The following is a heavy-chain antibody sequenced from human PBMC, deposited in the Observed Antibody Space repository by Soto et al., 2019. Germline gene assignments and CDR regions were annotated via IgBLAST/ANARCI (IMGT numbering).Heavy chain of an antibody. CDR3: ARGGGYSSSWYGDAFDI. CDR1: GGSISSYY. V-gene: IGHV4-59*01. D-gene: IGHD6-13*01. J-gene: IGHJ3*02. CDR2: IYYSGST. Sequence: QVQLQESGPGLVKPSETLSLTCTVSGGSISSYYWSWIRQPPGKGREWIGYIYYSGSTNYNPSLKRRVTISVDTSKNQFSLKLSSVTAADTAVYYCARGGGYSSSWYGDAFDIWGQGTMVTVSS.